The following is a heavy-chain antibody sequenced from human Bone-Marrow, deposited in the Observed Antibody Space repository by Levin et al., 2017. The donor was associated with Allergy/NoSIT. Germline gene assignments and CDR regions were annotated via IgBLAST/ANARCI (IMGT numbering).Heavy chain of an antibody. CDR1: GFTFNDYT. CDR2: ISWDASTT. D-gene: IGHD6-19*01. CDR3: AKDLSPRIAVTGNIEY. J-gene: IGHJ4*02. V-gene: IGHV3-43*01. Sequence: GESLKISCAASGFTFNDYTMHWVRQTPQRGLEWVSLISWDASTTYYADSVRGRFTISRDNSKNALYLQMNSLTTEDTALYYCAKDLSPRIAVTGNIEYWGQGTLVTVSS.